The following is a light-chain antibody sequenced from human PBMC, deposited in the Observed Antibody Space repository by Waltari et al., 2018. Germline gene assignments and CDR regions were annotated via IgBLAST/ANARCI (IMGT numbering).Light chain of an antibody. Sequence: QSALTQPASVSGSPGQSIPISCTGPSSDVGAYNYVSWYQQHPGKAPKLMIFDVSIRPSGVSNRFSGSKSGNTASLTISGLQAEDEADYYCSSYISSSTLELFGGGTSLTVL. CDR1: SSDVGAYNY. V-gene: IGLV2-14*03. CDR2: DVS. J-gene: IGLJ2*01. CDR3: SSYISSSTLEL.